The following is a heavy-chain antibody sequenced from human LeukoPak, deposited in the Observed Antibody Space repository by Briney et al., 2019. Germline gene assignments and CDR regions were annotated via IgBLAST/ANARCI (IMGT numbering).Heavy chain of an antibody. CDR3: ARESYDILTGYYNVDY. CDR2: INWNGGST. CDR1: GFTFSNYW. V-gene: IGHV3-20*04. J-gene: IGHJ4*02. Sequence: GGSLRLSCAASGFTFSNYWMHWVRQAPGKGLEWVSGINWNGGSTGYTDSVKGRFTISRDNAKNSLYLQMNSLRAEDTALYYCARESYDILTGYYNVDYWGQGTLVTVSS. D-gene: IGHD3-9*01.